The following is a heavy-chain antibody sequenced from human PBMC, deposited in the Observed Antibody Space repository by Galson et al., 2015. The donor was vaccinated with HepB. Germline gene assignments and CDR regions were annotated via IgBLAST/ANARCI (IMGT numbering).Heavy chain of an antibody. Sequence: SLRLSCAASGFTFSSYAMHWVRQAPGKGLEYVSAISSNGGSTYYADSVKGRFTISRDNSKNTLYLQMSSLRAEDTAVYYCVKGLQNTYYDILTGYYNGWVGGYFDYWGQGTLVTVSS. CDR1: GFTFSSYA. CDR3: VKGLQNTYYDILTGYYNGWVGGYFDY. D-gene: IGHD3-9*01. CDR2: ISSNGGST. V-gene: IGHV3-64D*06. J-gene: IGHJ4*02.